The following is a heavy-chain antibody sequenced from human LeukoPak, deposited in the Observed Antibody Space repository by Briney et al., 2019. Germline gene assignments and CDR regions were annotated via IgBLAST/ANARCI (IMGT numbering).Heavy chain of an antibody. V-gene: IGHV4-39*01. CDR3: ARTISSFFDY. J-gene: IGHJ4*02. Sequence: SETLSLTCTVSGGSISSSSYYWGWIRQPPGKGLGWIGSIYYSGSTYYNPSLKSRVTISVDTSRNQFSLKLSSVTAADTAVYYCARTISSFFDYWGQGTLVTVSS. CDR1: GGSISSSSYY. D-gene: IGHD2-2*01. CDR2: IYYSGST.